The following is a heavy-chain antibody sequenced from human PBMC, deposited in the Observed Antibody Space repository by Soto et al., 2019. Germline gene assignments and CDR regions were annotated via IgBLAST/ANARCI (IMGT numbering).Heavy chain of an antibody. CDR2: ISPYNGDT. V-gene: IGHV1-18*01. J-gene: IGHJ5*02. D-gene: IGHD6-25*01. CDR1: GYTFTSYG. Sequence: GASVKVSCKTSGYTFTSYGISWVRQAPGQGPEWMGLISPYNGDTIYARKFQGRVIVTADTATRTVYLELRSLRSDDTAVYYCVGDESSGYRGWWDPWGEGTLVTVSS. CDR3: VGDESSGYRGWWDP.